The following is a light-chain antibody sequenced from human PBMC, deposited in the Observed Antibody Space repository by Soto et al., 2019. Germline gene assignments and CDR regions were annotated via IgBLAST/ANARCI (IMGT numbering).Light chain of an antibody. V-gene: IGKV3-15*01. J-gene: IGKJ1*01. CDR1: QSVSSN. Sequence: EIVMTQSPATLSVSPGERATLSCRASQSVSSNLAWYQQKPGQAPRLLIYAASTRATGIPARFSGSGSGTEFTLTISSLQSEDFAVSYCQHDNNWPPWTFGQGTKVEIK. CDR2: AAS. CDR3: QHDNNWPPWT.